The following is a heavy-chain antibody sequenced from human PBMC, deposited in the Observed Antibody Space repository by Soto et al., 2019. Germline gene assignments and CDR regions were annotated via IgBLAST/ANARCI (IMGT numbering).Heavy chain of an antibody. D-gene: IGHD3-10*01. CDR1: GGSISSYY. CDR3: ARWWSYYGSGSGYFDY. J-gene: IGHJ4*02. CDR2: IYYSGST. V-gene: IGHV4-59*08. Sequence: QVQLQESGPGLVKPSETLSLTCTVSGGSISSYYWSWIRQPPGKGLEWIGYIYYSGSTNYNPSLKGRVTISVDTSKNQFSLKLSSVTAADTAVYYCARWWSYYGSGSGYFDYWGQGTLVTVSS.